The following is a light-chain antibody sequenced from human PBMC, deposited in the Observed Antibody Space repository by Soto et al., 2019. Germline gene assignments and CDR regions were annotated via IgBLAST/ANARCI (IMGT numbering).Light chain of an antibody. V-gene: IGKV3-11*01. CDR2: ESA. J-gene: IGKJ3*01. CDR1: QSATTY. CDR3: QQRSTWPS. Sequence: VLPQCPGTLFLSPEDRATLSCRARQSATTYLAWYQQKPGQAPRLLIYESANRATGIPARFSGSGSRTDFTPTVSSLEPEDFAVYYCQQRSTWPSFGPGTKLDIK.